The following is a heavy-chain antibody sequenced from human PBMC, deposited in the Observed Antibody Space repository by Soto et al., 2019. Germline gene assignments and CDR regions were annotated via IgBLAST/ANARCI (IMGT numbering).Heavy chain of an antibody. J-gene: IGHJ6*02. CDR3: ARSTIFGVVITHYYYYGMDV. Sequence: SVKVSCKASGGTFSSYAISWVRQAPGQGLEWMGGIIPIFGTANYAQKFQGRVTITADESTSTAYMELSSLRSEDTAVYYCARSTIFGVVITHYYYYGMDVWGQGTTVTVSS. V-gene: IGHV1-69*13. D-gene: IGHD3-3*01. CDR2: IIPIFGTA. CDR1: GGTFSSYA.